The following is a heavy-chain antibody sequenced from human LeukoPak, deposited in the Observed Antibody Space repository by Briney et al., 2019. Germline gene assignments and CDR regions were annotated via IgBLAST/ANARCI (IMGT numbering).Heavy chain of an antibody. CDR2: INTNTGNP. D-gene: IGHD3-3*01. V-gene: IGHV7-4-1*02. Sequence: ASVKVSCKASGYTFTSYAMNWVRQAPGQGLEWMGWINTNTGNPTYAQGFTGRFVFSLDTSVSTAYLQISSLKAEDTAVYYCASNDFWSGYYTFDHWGQGTLVTVSS. CDR1: GYTFTSYA. CDR3: ASNDFWSGYYTFDH. J-gene: IGHJ4*02.